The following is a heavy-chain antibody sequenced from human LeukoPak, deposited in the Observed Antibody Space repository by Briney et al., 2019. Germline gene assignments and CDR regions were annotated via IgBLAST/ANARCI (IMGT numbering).Heavy chain of an antibody. CDR1: GFTFSSYG. D-gene: IGHD6-13*01. CDR3: AKRGGAAAGYYYYYMDV. J-gene: IGHJ6*03. Sequence: GGSLRLSRAASGFTFSSYGTHWVRQAPGKGLEWVAVISYDGSNKYYADSVKGRFTISRDNSKNTLYLQMNSLRAEDTAVYYCAKRGGAAAGYYYYYMDVWGKGTTVTISS. V-gene: IGHV3-30*18. CDR2: ISYDGSNK.